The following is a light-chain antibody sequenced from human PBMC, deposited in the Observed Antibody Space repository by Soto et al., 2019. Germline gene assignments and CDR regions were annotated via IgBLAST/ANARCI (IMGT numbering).Light chain of an antibody. V-gene: IGLV2-14*03. J-gene: IGLJ2*01. CDR1: RSDIGAYNF. CDR2: DVN. CDR3: NSWTTSTTMI. Sequence: QSVLTQPASVSGSPGQSITISCTGTRSDIGAYNFVSWYQQHPGEVPKLILYDVNVRPSGVSNRFSGSKSGNTASLAISGLQAEDEAYYYCNSWTTSTTMIFGGGTKLTVL.